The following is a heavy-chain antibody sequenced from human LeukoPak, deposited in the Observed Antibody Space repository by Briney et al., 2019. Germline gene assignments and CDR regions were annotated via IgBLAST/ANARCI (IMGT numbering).Heavy chain of an antibody. J-gene: IGHJ5*02. CDR2: ISGSGGST. V-gene: IGHV3-23*01. CDR3: AKRLGSGWYGGFDP. D-gene: IGHD6-19*01. Sequence: PGGSLRLSCAASGFTFSSYGMSWVRQAPGKGLEWVSAISGSGGSTYYADSVKGRFTISRDNSKNTLYLQMNSLRAEDTAVYYCAKRLGSGWYGGFDPWGQGTLVTVSS. CDR1: GFTFSSYG.